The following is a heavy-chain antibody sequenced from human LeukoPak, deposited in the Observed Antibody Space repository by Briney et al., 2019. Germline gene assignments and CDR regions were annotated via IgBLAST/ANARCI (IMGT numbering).Heavy chain of an antibody. CDR1: GFTFSSYW. CDR2: IKQDGSEK. D-gene: IGHD2-15*01. CDR3: AKGPGSGAYYYYYYMDV. J-gene: IGHJ6*03. V-gene: IGHV3-7*03. Sequence: GGSLRLSCAASGFTFSSYWMSWVRQAPGKGLEWVANIKQDGSEKYYVDSVKGRFTISRDNSKNTLYLQMNSLRAEDTAVYYCAKGPGSGAYYYYYYMDVWGKGTTVTVSS.